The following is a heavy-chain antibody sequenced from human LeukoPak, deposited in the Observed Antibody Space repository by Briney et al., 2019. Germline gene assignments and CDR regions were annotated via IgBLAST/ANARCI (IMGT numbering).Heavy chain of an antibody. CDR2: TWYDGNNK. CDR1: GFTFRNYG. V-gene: IGHV3-33*06. Sequence: PGGALTLSCLPSGFTFRNYGIHWLRPAAGRGLDGVAVTWYDGNNKYYADSVKGRFTISRDNSKNTLYLQMNSLRAEDTAVYYCAKITSGYYYVLDYWGQGTLVTVSS. CDR3: AKITSGYYYVLDY. J-gene: IGHJ4*02. D-gene: IGHD3-22*01.